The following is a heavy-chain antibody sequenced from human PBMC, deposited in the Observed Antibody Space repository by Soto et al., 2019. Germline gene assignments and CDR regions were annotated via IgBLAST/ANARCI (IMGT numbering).Heavy chain of an antibody. CDR2: IYYSGST. D-gene: IGHD3-3*01. CDR3: ASSKHYDFWSGYYIRPLYYYMNV. V-gene: IGHV4-59*01. J-gene: IGHJ6*03. Sequence: PSETLSLTCTVSGGSISSYYWSWIRQPPGKGLEWIGYIYYSGSTNYNPSLKSRVTISVDTSKNQFSLKLSSVTAADTAVYYCASSKHYDFWSGYYIRPLYYYMNVWGKGTTVTVSS. CDR1: GGSISSYY.